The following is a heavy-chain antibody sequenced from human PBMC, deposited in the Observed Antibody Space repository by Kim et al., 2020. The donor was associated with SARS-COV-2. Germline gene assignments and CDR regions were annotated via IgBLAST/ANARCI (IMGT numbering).Heavy chain of an antibody. CDR3: AKAEAYDY. Sequence: GGSLRLSCAASGFTFSSYGMHWVRQAPGKGLEWVAVISYDGSNKYYADSVQGRFTISRDNSKNTLYLQMNSLRAEDTAVYYCAKAEAYDYWGQGTLVTVSS. J-gene: IGHJ4*02. CDR2: ISYDGSNK. CDR1: GFTFSSYG. V-gene: IGHV3-30*18.